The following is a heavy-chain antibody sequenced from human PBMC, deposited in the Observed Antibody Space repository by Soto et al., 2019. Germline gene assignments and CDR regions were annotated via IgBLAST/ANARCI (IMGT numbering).Heavy chain of an antibody. V-gene: IGHV3-15*01. Sequence: EVQLVESGGGLVEPGGSLRLSCAASGFTFSHVCMTWVRQAPGKGLEWVARIKSKSDGETTDYAAAVKGRFTISRDNSKNTLYLQINSLKPEDTAVYYCAPEVQMSSVSDWADYFEYWGQGTLVTVSS. J-gene: IGHJ4*02. CDR3: APEVQMSSVSDWADYFEY. D-gene: IGHD6-19*01. CDR2: IKSKSDGETT. CDR1: GFTFSHVC.